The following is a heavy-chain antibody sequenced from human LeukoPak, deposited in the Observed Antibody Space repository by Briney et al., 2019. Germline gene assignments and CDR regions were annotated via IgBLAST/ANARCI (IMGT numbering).Heavy chain of an antibody. Sequence: GGSLRLSCAVSGFTFSDYYMSWIRQAPGKGLEWVSYISSSGSTIYYTDSVKGRFTVSRDNAKNSLYLQMNSLRAEDTAVYYCARGQDYSYYYYMDVWGKGTTVTVSS. V-gene: IGHV3-11*04. CDR3: ARGQDYSYYYYMDV. CDR1: GFTFSDYY. J-gene: IGHJ6*03. CDR2: ISSSGSTI.